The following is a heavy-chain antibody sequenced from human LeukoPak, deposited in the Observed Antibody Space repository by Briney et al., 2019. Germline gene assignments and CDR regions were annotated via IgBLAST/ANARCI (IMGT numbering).Heavy chain of an antibody. CDR2: ISSSSYI. V-gene: IGHV3-21*01. CDR1: GFTFSSYS. Sequence: NPGGSLRLSCAASGFTFSSYSMNWVRQAPGKGLEWVSSISSSSYIYYADSVKGRFTISRDNAKNSLYLQMNSLRAEDTAVYYCARDSLWFGELLDYWGQGTLVTVSS. D-gene: IGHD3-10*01. CDR3: ARDSLWFGELLDY. J-gene: IGHJ4*02.